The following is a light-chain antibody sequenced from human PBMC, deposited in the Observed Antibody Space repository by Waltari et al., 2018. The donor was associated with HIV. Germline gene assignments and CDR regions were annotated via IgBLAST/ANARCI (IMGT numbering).Light chain of an antibody. CDR1: SSYVGSYDY. Sequence: QSALIQPPSVSGSPGQSVTISCTGTSSYVGSYDYVSWNQQHPGTVPNPMLDNVNPRPSGVPDRFSGSTSGNTASMTISGLQAEDETDYYCCSYSTSGTNVFGTGTKV. CDR2: NVN. J-gene: IGLJ1*01. V-gene: IGLV2-11*01. CDR3: CSYSTSGTNV.